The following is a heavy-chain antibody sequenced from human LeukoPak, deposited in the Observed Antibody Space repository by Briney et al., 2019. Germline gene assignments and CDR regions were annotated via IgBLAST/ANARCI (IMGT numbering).Heavy chain of an antibody. CDR3: ARDNSSGHKFDY. Sequence: TLSLTCTVSGDSISSGASYWSWIRQPPGKGLEWIGYIYYSGITYYNPSLKSRVTISVDTSKNQFPLKLSSVTAADTAVYYCARDNSSGHKFDYWGQGSLVTVSS. J-gene: IGHJ4*02. D-gene: IGHD3-22*01. CDR2: IYYSGIT. CDR1: GDSISSGASY. V-gene: IGHV4-31*03.